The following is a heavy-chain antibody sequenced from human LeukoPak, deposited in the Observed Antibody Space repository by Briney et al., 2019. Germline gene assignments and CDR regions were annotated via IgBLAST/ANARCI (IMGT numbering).Heavy chain of an antibody. J-gene: IGHJ4*02. CDR1: GNSISSGNSY. V-gene: IGHV4-61*02. Sequence: PSQTLSLTCTVSGNSISSGNSYWNWIRQPAGKGLEWIGRIYVSGSTNYNASFRSRVTISLDTSKNQFSLDLSSVTAADTAVYYCARNGGGRGYQYYFDHWGQGTLVTVSS. CDR3: ARNGGGRGYQYYFDH. CDR2: IYVSGST. D-gene: IGHD3-22*01.